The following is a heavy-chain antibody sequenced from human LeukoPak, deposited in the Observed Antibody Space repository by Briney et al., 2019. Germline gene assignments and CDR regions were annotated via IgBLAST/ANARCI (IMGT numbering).Heavy chain of an antibody. D-gene: IGHD2-15*01. J-gene: IGHJ4*02. CDR2: INPNSGGT. V-gene: IGHV1-2*02. Sequence: ASVKVSCKASGYTFTGYYMHWVRQAPGQGLEWMGWINPNSGGTNYAQKFQGRVTMIRDTSISTAYMELSRLRSDNTAVYYCARAGGGYCSGGSCPGYYWGQGTLVTVSS. CDR1: GYTFTGYY. CDR3: ARAGGGYCSGGSCPGYY.